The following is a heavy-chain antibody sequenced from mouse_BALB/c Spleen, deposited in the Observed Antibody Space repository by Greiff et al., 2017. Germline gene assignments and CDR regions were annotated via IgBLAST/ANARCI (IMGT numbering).Heavy chain of an antibody. J-gene: IGHJ4*01. Sequence: EVKLMESGGGLVKPGGSLKLSCAASGFTFSSYAMSWVRQTPEKRLEWVASISSGGSTYYPDSVKGRFTISRDNAKNTLYLQMSSLKSEDTAMYYCTRDEGYEGYAMDYWGQGTSVTVSS. CDR3: TRDEGYEGYAMDY. D-gene: IGHD2-14*01. CDR2: ISSGGST. V-gene: IGHV5-6-4*01. CDR1: GFTFSSYA.